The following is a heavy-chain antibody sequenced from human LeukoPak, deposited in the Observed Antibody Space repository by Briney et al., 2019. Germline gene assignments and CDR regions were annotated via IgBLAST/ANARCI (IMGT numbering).Heavy chain of an antibody. CDR2: ISYDGSNK. CDR3: ASPHYYESGGPDYFDY. Sequence: GGSLRLSCAASGFTFSSYAMHWVRQAPGKGLEWVAVISYDGSNKYYADSVKGRFTISRDNSKNTLYLQMNSLRAEDTAVYCWASPHYYESGGPDYFDYWGQGTLVTVSS. J-gene: IGHJ4*02. CDR1: GFTFSSYA. V-gene: IGHV3-30*14. D-gene: IGHD3-22*01.